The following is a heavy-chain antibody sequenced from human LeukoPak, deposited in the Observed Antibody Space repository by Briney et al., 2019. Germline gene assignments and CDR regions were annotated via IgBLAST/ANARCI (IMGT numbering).Heavy chain of an antibody. V-gene: IGHV3-74*01. CDR2: INSVGSST. J-gene: IGHJ3*02. D-gene: IGHD2-2*01. Sequence: GGSLRLSCAASGFTFSSYWMHWVRQAPGKGLVWVSRINSVGSSTSYADSVKGRFTISRDNAKNTLYLQMNSLRAEDTAVYYCAREQGYCSSTSCYVGAFDIWGQGTMVTVSS. CDR3: AREQGYCSSTSCYVGAFDI. CDR1: GFTFSSYW.